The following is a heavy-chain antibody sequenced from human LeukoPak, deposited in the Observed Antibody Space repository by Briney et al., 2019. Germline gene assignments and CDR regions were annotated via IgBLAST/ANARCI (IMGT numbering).Heavy chain of an antibody. CDR3: ARSPVSRKLDY. CDR2: ISNSSSYI. D-gene: IGHD1-14*01. CDR1: GFTFSSYS. Sequence: GGSLRLSCAASGFTFSSYSMNWVRQAPGKGLELVSSISNSSSYIYYADSVKGRFTISRDNAKNSLYLQMNSLRAEDTAVYYCARSPVSRKLDYWGQGTLVTVSS. V-gene: IGHV3-21*01. J-gene: IGHJ4*02.